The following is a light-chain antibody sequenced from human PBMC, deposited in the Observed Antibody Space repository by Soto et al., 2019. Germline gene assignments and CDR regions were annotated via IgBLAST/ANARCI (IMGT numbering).Light chain of an antibody. CDR3: SSYPPACPT. Sequence: ALTQPASVSGSPGQSITISCTGTSCDVGGYNYVSWYQQHPGKAPKLMIYDVSNRPSGVSNRFSGSKSGDTASLTISGLQAVVEACYCYSSYPPACPTLGTAANV. CDR2: DVS. V-gene: IGLV2-14*01. CDR1: SCDVGGYNY. J-gene: IGLJ1*01.